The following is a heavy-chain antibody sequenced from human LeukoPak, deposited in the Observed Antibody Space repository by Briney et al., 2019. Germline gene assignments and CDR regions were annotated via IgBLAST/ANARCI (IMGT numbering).Heavy chain of an antibody. CDR3: ARSEGGSYYKMGFDY. J-gene: IGHJ4*02. CDR1: GGTFSSYA. V-gene: IGHV1-69*04. CDR2: IIPILGIA. D-gene: IGHD1-26*01. Sequence: SVKVSCKASGGTFSSYAISWVRQAPGQGLEWMGRIIPILGIANYAQKFQGRVTITADKSTSTAYMELSSLRSEDTAVYYCARSEGGSYYKMGFDYWGQGTLVTVSS.